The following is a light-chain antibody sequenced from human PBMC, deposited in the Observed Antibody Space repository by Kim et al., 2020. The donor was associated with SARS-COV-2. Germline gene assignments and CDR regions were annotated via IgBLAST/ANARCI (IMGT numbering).Light chain of an antibody. V-gene: IGKV1-5*03. CDR1: HSISSW. CDR3: QQYSTYPYT. Sequence: DIQMTQSPSTLSASVGDRVTITCRASHSISSWLAWYQQKPGIAPKLLIYEASSLESGVSSRFSGSGSGTEFTLTISSLQPDDFATFYCQQYSTYPYTFGQGTKLEI. CDR2: EAS. J-gene: IGKJ2*01.